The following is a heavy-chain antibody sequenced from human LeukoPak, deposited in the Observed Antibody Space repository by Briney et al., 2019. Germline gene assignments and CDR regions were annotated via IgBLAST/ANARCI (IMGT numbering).Heavy chain of an antibody. J-gene: IGHJ4*02. D-gene: IGHD4-17*01. CDR1: GGTFSKNV. CDR2: IIPFFDVV. CDR3: AREGVSTTDY. Sequence: SVKVSCKASGGTFSKNVVSWVRQAPGQGLEWMGGIIPFFDVVSSAQRFQGRVTITADESTSTAYMELRSLRSDDTAVYYCAREGVSTTDYWGQGTLVTVSS. V-gene: IGHV1-69*13.